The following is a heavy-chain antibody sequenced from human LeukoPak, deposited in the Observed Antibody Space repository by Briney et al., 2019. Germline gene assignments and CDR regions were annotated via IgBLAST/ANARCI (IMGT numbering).Heavy chain of an antibody. D-gene: IGHD3-10*01. J-gene: IGHJ4*02. CDR1: GYTFTSYG. V-gene: IGHV1-18*04. CDR2: ISAYNGNT. Sequence: GASVKVSCKASGYTFTSYGISWVRQAPGQGLEWMGWISAYNGNTNYAQKLQGRVTMTTDTSTSTAYMELRSLRSDDTAVYYCASDLQLGVRGVIITAGGDFDYWGQGTLVTVSS. CDR3: ASDLQLGVRGVIITAGGDFDY.